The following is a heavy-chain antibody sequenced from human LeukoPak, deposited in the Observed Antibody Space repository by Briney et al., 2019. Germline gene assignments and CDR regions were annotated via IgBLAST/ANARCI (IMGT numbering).Heavy chain of an antibody. Sequence: PGASLRLSCAASGFSFSNYAMSWVRQAPGKGLEWVSAVYGRDTSTYYTASVKGRFTIPKDNSKNTLQLQINTLSGEDRAIYYWAKWGDYDVLTGYYDSDYWGQGTLVTVSS. V-gene: IGHV3-23*01. CDR2: VYGRDTST. J-gene: IGHJ4*02. CDR3: AKWGDYDVLTGYYDSDY. D-gene: IGHD3-9*01. CDR1: GFSFSNYA.